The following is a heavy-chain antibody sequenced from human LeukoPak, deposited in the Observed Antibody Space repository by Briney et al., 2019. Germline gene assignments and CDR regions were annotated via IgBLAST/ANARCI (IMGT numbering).Heavy chain of an antibody. V-gene: IGHV1-2*02. J-gene: IGHJ5*02. D-gene: IGHD4-23*01. Sequence: AAVKVSCKASGYTFTGCYIHWVRQAPGQGLEWMGWIKSNSGGTNYAQKFHGRVTMTRDTSISTAYMELSSLRSDDTAVYYCARVNSSNSLGWFDPWGQGTLVSVS. CDR1: GYTFTGCY. CDR2: IKSNSGGT. CDR3: ARVNSSNSLGWFDP.